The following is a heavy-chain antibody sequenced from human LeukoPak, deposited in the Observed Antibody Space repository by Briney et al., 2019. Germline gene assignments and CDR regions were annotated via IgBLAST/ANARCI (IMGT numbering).Heavy chain of an antibody. D-gene: IGHD4/OR15-4a*01. Sequence: SETLSLTCTVSGGSISSDYWSWIRQPPGKGLEWIGHIYYSGSTNYNPSLKSRVTISVDTSKNQFSLKLSSVTAADTAVYYCARGLTIHWGQGTLVTVSS. J-gene: IGHJ4*02. CDR3: ARGLTIH. V-gene: IGHV4-59*12. CDR1: GGSISSDY. CDR2: IYYSGST.